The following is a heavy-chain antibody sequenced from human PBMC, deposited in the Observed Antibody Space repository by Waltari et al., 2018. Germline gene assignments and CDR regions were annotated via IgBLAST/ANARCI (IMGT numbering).Heavy chain of an antibody. Sequence: QVQLQESGPGLVKPSETLSLTCTVSGGSVSSGSYYWSWIRQPPGKGLEWIGYSCYSGSTSTNPALKSRVTISVDTSKNQFSLKLSSVTAADTAVYYCASAVAAHWFDPWGQGTLVTVSS. CDR2: SCYSGST. CDR1: GGSVSSGSYY. J-gene: IGHJ5*02. D-gene: IGHD2-15*01. V-gene: IGHV4-61*01. CDR3: ASAVAAHWFDP.